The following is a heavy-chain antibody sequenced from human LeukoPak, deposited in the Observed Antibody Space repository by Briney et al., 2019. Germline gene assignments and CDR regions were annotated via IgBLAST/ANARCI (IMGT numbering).Heavy chain of an antibody. V-gene: IGHV4-59*08. CDR2: IYYSGST. CDR1: GGSISSYY. Sequence: SEALSLTCTVSGGSISSYYWSWIRQPPGKGLEWIGSIYYSGSTNYNPSLKSRVTISVDTSKNQFSLKLSSVTAADTAVYYCARHEIWNGYYYGMDVWGQGTTVTVSS. J-gene: IGHJ6*02. D-gene: IGHD1-1*01. CDR3: ARHEIWNGYYYGMDV.